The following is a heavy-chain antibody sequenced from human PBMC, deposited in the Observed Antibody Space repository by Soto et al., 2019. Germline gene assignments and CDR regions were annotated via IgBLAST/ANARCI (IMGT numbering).Heavy chain of an antibody. CDR2: INRDGSRT. D-gene: IGHD2-2*02. CDR1: GFTLSSHW. J-gene: IGHJ6*03. CDR3: LREGIPSHTLMDV. Sequence: GGSLRLSCAGSGFTLSSHWMHWVRQGPGKGLVWVSRINRDGSRTTYADSVKGRFTVSRDNAKNTLYLQVNSLRVEDSAVYYCLREGIPSHTLMDVWGKGSSVTVSS. V-gene: IGHV3-74*01.